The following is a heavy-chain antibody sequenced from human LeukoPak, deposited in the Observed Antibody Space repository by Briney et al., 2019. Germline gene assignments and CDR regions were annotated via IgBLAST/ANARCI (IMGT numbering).Heavy chain of an antibody. CDR2: ISSSSSYT. D-gene: IGHD4-17*01. J-gene: IGHJ4*02. Sequence: PAGSLRLSCAASAFTFSDYYMRWIRQAPGKGLEWVSYISSSSSYTNYADSAKGRYTISRDNAQNSLYLQKNSLRCEDTAVYYCARGVYGDYDLSYYFDYWGQGTLVTVSS. CDR3: ARGVYGDYDLSYYFDY. V-gene: IGHV3-11*06. CDR1: AFTFSDYY.